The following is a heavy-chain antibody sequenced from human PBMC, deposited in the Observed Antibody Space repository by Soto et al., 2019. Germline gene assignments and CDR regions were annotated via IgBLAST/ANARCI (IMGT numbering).Heavy chain of an antibody. CDR2: ITSNTYGGTT. J-gene: IGHJ4*02. V-gene: IGHV3-49*03. Sequence: HPXGSLLLPCPVSGFIFGDYAMSWFRQAPGKGLEWVAFITSNTYGGTTQYAASVKGRFTISRDDSKSIAYLQMNTLKTEDTAVYYCARDSRPLDVAVVPNYWGQGTLVTVSS. CDR1: GFIFGDYA. D-gene: IGHD6-6*01. CDR3: ARDSRPLDVAVVPNY.